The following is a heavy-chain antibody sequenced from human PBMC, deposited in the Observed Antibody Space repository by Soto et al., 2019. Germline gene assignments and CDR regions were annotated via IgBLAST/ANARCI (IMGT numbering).Heavy chain of an antibody. Sequence: PLETLSLTCAVYVGSFSAYYWSWIRQPPGKGLEWIGEINHSGGTSYNPSLKSRVTISVDTSKSQFSLKLTSVTAADRAVYYCAGGSVDTVDISGFVEYLGQGTPVTVSA. CDR3: AGGSVDTVDISGFVEY. J-gene: IGHJ4*02. V-gene: IGHV4-34*01. CDR2: INHSGGT. D-gene: IGHD3-22*01. CDR1: VGSFSAYY.